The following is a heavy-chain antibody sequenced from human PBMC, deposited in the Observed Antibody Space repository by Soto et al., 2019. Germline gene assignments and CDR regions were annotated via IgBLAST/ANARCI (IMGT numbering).Heavy chain of an antibody. CDR1: GGTFSSYA. CDR3: AKNMAHGDYDDY. CDR2: IIPIFGTA. D-gene: IGHD4-17*01. V-gene: IGHV1-69*13. J-gene: IGHJ4*02. Sequence: GASVKVSCKASGGTFSSYAISWVRQAPGQGFEWMGGIIPIFGTANYAQKFQGRVTITADESTSTAYMELSSLRSEDTAVYYCAKNMAHGDYDDYWGQGTLVTVSS.